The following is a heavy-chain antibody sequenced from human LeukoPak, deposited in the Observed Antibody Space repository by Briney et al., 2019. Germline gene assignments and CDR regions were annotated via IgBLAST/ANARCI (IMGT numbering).Heavy chain of an antibody. J-gene: IGHJ3*02. CDR2: IYTSGST. Sequence: SETLSLTCTVSGGSISSYYWSWIRQPPGKGLEWIGYIYTSGSTNYNPSLKSRVTISVDTSKNQFSLKLSSVTAADTAVYYCARLLNWNPLRAFDNWGQGTMVTVSS. CDR3: ARLLNWNPLRAFDN. CDR1: GGSISSYY. V-gene: IGHV4-4*09. D-gene: IGHD1-1*01.